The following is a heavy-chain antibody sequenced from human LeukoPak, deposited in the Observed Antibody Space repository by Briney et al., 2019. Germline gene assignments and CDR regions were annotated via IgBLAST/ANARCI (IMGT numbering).Heavy chain of an antibody. CDR2: ISSSSSYI. CDR1: GFTFSSYS. D-gene: IGHD6-19*01. J-gene: IGHJ4*02. Sequence: PGGSLRLSCAASGFTFSSYSMNWVRQAPGKGLEWVSSISSSSSYIYYADSVKGRFTISRDNAKNSLYLQMNSLRAEDTAVYYCASQKIAVAGVSLDYWGQGTLVTVSS. V-gene: IGHV3-21*01. CDR3: ASQKIAVAGVSLDY.